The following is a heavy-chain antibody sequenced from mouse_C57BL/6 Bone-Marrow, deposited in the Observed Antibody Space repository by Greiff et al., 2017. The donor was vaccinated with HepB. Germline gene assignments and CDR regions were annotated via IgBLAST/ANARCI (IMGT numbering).Heavy chain of an antibody. CDR2: IDPEDGDT. Sequence: VQLQQSGAELVRPGASVKLSCTASGFNIKDYYMHWVKQRPEQGLEWIGRIDPEDGDTEYAPKFQGKATMTADTSSNTAYLQLSSLTSEDTAVYYCTTRIYYYGSSYVGYYFDYWGQGTTLTVAS. CDR3: TTRIYYYGSSYVGYYFDY. CDR1: GFNIKDYY. D-gene: IGHD1-1*01. V-gene: IGHV14-1*01. J-gene: IGHJ2*01.